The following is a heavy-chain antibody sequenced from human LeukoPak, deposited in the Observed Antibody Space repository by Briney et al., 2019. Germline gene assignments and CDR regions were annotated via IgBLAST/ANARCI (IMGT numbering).Heavy chain of an antibody. D-gene: IGHD2-2*01. Sequence: SETLSLTCTVSGGSISSYYWSWIRQPPGKGLEWIGYIYYSGSTNYNPSLKSRVTISVDTSKNQFSLKLSSVTAADTAVYYCAGTRVGGDAFDIWGQGTMVTVSS. CDR1: GGSISSYY. V-gene: IGHV4-59*01. J-gene: IGHJ3*02. CDR3: AGTRVGGDAFDI. CDR2: IYYSGST.